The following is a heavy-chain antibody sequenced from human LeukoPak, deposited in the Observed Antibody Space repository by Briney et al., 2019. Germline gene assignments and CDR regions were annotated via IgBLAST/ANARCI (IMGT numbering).Heavy chain of an antibody. CDR2: IYPGDSET. CDR3: ARHPSYTSGWPLDY. V-gene: IGHV5-51*01. CDR1: GYSFTSYW. J-gene: IGHJ4*02. Sequence: LGESLKISCKGSGYSFTSYWIGWVRQMPGKGLEWMGIIYPGDSETRYGPSFQGQVTISADKSISTAYLQWSSLKASDTAMYYCARHPSYTSGWPLDYWGQGTLVTVSS. D-gene: IGHD6-19*01.